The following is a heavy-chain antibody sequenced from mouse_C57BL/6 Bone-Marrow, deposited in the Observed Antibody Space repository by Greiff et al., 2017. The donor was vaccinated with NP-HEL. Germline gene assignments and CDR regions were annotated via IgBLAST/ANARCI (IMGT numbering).Heavy chain of an antibody. D-gene: IGHD4-1*01. CDR3: TRGLTGTFAWFAY. Sequence: QVQLQQSGAELVRPGASVTLSCKASGYTFTDYEMHWVKQTPVHGLEWIGAIDPETGGTAYNQKFKGKAILTADKSSSTAYMELRSLTSEDSAVYYCTRGLTGTFAWFAYWGQGTLVTVSA. V-gene: IGHV1-15*01. J-gene: IGHJ3*01. CDR2: IDPETGGT. CDR1: GYTFTDYE.